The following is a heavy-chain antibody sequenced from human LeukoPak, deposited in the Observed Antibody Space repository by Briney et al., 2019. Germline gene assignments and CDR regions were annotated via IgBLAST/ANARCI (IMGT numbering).Heavy chain of an antibody. J-gene: IGHJ5*02. Sequence: ASVKVSCKASGYTFTSYGISWVRQAPGQGLECTGWISAYNGNTNYAQKLQGRVTMTTDTSTSTAYMELRSLRSDDTAVYYCAGVPWVTMVRGVARSWFDPWGQGTLVTVSS. CDR2: ISAYNGNT. CDR1: GYTFTSYG. V-gene: IGHV1-18*01. CDR3: AGVPWVTMVRGVARSWFDP. D-gene: IGHD3-10*01.